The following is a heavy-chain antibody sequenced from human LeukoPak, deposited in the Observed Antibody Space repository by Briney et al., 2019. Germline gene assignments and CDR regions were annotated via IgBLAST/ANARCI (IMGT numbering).Heavy chain of an antibody. CDR2: ISYTGST. V-gene: IGHV4-59*01. D-gene: IGHD3-10*01. J-gene: IGHJ5*02. CDR1: GGSISPYS. CDR3: ARDDYRGVTNFDP. Sequence: SETLSLTCTVSGGSISPYSWSWIRQPPGKGLEWIGYISYTGSTIYSPSLKSRVTISVDTSKNQFSLQLTSVTAADTAVYYCARDDYRGVTNFDPWGQGTLVTVSS.